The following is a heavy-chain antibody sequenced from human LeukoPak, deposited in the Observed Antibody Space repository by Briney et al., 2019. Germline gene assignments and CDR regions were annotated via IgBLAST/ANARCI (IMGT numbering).Heavy chain of an antibody. CDR2: IKQDGSEK. D-gene: IGHD3-3*01. V-gene: IGHV3-7*01. CDR3: ARGAFGVDLPSGY. Sequence: GSLRLSCAASGFTFSTYWMSWVRQAPGKGLEWVANIKQDGSEKYYVDSVKGRFTISRDNAKNSLYLQMNSLRAEDTAVYYCARGAFGVDLPSGYWGQGTLVTVSS. CDR1: GFTFSTYW. J-gene: IGHJ4*02.